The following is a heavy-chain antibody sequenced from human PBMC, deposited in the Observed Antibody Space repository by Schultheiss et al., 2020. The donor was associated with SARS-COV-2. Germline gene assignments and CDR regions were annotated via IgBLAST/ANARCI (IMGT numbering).Heavy chain of an antibody. Sequence: GGSLRLSCAASGFTFSSCSMNWVCKAPGKGLEWVSAVSGSGGSTYYADSVKGRFTISRDNSKNTLYLQMNSLRAEDTAVYYCARNYGMDVWGQGTTVTVSS. CDR2: VSGSGGST. CDR3: ARNYGMDV. J-gene: IGHJ6*02. V-gene: IGHV3-23*01. CDR1: GFTFSSCS.